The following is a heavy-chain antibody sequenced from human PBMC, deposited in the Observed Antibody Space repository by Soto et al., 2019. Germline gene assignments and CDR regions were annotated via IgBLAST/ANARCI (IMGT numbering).Heavy chain of an antibody. V-gene: IGHV3-23*01. Sequence: QPGGSLRLSCAASGFTFSSYAMSWVRQAPGKGLEWVSSITNSGSSTHYADSVTGRFSSSRDNSKNMLYLQMNSLRVEDTAVYYCAGITGSWYFDLWGRGTLVTVSS. CDR2: ITNSGSST. CDR3: AGITGSWYFDL. J-gene: IGHJ2*01. D-gene: IGHD3-16*01. CDR1: GFTFSSYA.